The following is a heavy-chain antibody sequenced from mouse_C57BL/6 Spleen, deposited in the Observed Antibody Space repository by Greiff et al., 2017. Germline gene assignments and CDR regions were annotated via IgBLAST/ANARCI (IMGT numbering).Heavy chain of an antibody. J-gene: IGHJ2*01. Sequence: EVKVEESGGGLVQPGGSMKLSCVASGFTFSNYWMNWVRQSPEKGLEWVAQIRLKSDNYATHYAESVKGRFTISRDDSKSSVYLQMNNLRAEDTGIYYCTEGSGYFDYWGQGTTLTVSS. D-gene: IGHD3-2*02. CDR1: GFTFSNYW. V-gene: IGHV6-3*01. CDR3: TEGSGYFDY. CDR2: IRLKSDNYAT.